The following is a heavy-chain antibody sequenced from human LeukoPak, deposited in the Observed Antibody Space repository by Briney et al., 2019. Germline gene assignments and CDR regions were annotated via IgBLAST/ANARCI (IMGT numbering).Heavy chain of an antibody. CDR1: GFTFSSYE. V-gene: IGHV3-48*03. CDR2: ISSSGSTI. Sequence: GGSLRLSCAASGFTFSSYEMNWVRQAPGKGLEWVSYISSSGSTIYYADSVKGRFTISRDNAKNSLYLQMNSLRAEDTAVYYCANRIAATGVVYWGQGTLVTVSS. CDR3: ANRIAATGVVY. D-gene: IGHD6-13*01. J-gene: IGHJ4*02.